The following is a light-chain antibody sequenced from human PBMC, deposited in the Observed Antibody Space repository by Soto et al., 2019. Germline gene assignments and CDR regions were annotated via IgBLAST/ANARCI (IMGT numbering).Light chain of an antibody. V-gene: IGKV1-27*01. CDR1: QDINEY. J-gene: IGKJ1*01. CDR2: AAS. Sequence: DIPMTQSPSSLSASVGDRVTITCRASQDINEYVAWYQQKPGKVPKLLIFAASTLQSGVPSRFSGSGSGTDCPLTIGRLQPEDVATYYCQKYNTFPWAFGHGTKVAIK. CDR3: QKYNTFPWA.